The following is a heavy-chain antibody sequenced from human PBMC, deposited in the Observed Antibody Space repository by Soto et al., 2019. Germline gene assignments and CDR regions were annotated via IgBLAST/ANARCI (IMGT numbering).Heavy chain of an antibody. V-gene: IGHV4-59*11. CDR1: GASMSSHY. CDR3: ARADPDASVGY. Sequence: SETLSLTCTVSGASMSSHYWTWLRQSPGKGLEWIGYISYSGSTYYNPSHKSRVTISADTSRNQFSLKLSAVISADTAVYYCARADPDASVGYWGQGTLVTVSS. D-gene: IGHD3-16*01. CDR2: ISYSGST. J-gene: IGHJ4*02.